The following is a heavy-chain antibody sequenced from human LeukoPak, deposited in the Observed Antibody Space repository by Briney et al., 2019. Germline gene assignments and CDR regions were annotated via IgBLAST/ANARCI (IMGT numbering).Heavy chain of an antibody. CDR1: GYSFTSYW. D-gene: IGHD6-13*01. Sequence: GESLMISCKGSGYSFTSYWIGWVRQMPGKGLEWMVIIYPGDSDTRYSPSFQGQVTISADTSISTAYLQWSSLKASDTAMYYCARGSAGTDYYYYYYMDVWGKGTTVTVSS. V-gene: IGHV5-51*01. CDR2: IYPGDSDT. CDR3: ARGSAGTDYYYYYYMDV. J-gene: IGHJ6*03.